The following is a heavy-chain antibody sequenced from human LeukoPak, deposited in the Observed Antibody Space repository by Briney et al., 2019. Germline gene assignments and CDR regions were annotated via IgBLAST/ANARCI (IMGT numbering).Heavy chain of an antibody. Sequence: ASVRVSCKSSGYTFTAYFIHWGRQAPGQGLELMGWISPNGGGANYAQKFQGRVTMTSDTSLNTVYMELSSLRSDDTAVYYCAKPLSPYQYYFDHWGQGTLLSVSS. CDR2: ISPNGGGA. CDR1: GYTFTAYF. J-gene: IGHJ4*02. CDR3: AKPLSPYQYYFDH. V-gene: IGHV1-2*02. D-gene: IGHD3-16*02.